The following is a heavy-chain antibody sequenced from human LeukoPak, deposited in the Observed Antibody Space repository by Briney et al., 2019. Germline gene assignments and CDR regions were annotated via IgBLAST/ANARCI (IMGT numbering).Heavy chain of an antibody. CDR1: GFTFSSYA. CDR3: ARDTTLDSSGYYSYFDY. J-gene: IGHJ4*02. Sequence: GRSLRLSCAASGFTFSSYAMHWVRQAPGKGLEWVAVISYDGSNKYYADSVKGRFTISRDNSKNTLYLQMNSLRAEDTAAYYCARDTTLDSSGYYSYFDYWGQGALVTVSS. CDR2: ISYDGSNK. V-gene: IGHV3-30-3*01. D-gene: IGHD3-22*01.